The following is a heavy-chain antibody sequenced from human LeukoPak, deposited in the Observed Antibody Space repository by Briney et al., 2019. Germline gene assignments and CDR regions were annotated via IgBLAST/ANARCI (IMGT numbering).Heavy chain of an antibody. CDR1: GFTFSSYE. D-gene: IGHD4-11*01. CDR3: ASVFYSNRYFDY. Sequence: GGSLRLSCAASGFTFSSYEMNWVRQAPGKGLEWVSYISSSGSTIYYADPVKGRFTISRDNAKNSLYLQMNSLRAEDTAVYYCASVFYSNRYFDYWGQGTLVTVSS. J-gene: IGHJ4*02. CDR2: ISSSGSTI. V-gene: IGHV3-48*03.